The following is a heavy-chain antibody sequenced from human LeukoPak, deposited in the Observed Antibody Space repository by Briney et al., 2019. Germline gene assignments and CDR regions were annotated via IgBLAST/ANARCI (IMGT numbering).Heavy chain of an antibody. D-gene: IGHD3-3*01. CDR2: IIPILCMA. V-gene: IGHV1-69*04. CDR1: RGTFSSYT. Sequence: GFSVQVSCKASRGTFSSYTISWVRQAPGQGLDWMGRIIPILCMAKLAPKFQGRVTITADQSTSTAYRELSSLRSEDTAVYYCARDLTIFGVVMLKAQSGAFDIWGQGTMVTVSS. CDR3: ARDLTIFGVVMLKAQSGAFDI. J-gene: IGHJ3*02.